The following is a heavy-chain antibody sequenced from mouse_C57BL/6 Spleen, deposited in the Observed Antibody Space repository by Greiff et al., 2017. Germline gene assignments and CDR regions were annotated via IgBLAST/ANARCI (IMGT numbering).Heavy chain of an antibody. J-gene: IGHJ2*01. V-gene: IGHV1-59*01. Sequence: VQLQQPGAELVRPGTSVKLSCKASGYTFTSYWMHWVKQRPGQGLEWIGVIDPSDSYTNYNQKFKGKATLTVDTSSSTAYMQLSSLTSEDSAVYYCARSTVPNPYFDYWGQGTTLTVSS. CDR3: ARSTVPNPYFDY. CDR1: GYTFTSYW. CDR2: IDPSDSYT. D-gene: IGHD1-1*01.